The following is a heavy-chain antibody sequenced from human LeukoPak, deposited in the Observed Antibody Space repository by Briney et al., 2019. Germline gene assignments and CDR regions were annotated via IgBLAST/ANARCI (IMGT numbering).Heavy chain of an antibody. CDR3: ARSPVLRYFDWLFYFDY. J-gene: IGHJ4*02. CDR2: INPNSGGT. D-gene: IGHD3-9*01. Sequence: ASVKVSCKASGYTFTGYYMHWVRQAPGQGLEWMGWINPNSGGTNYAQKFQGWVTMTRDTSISTAYVELSRLRSDDTAVYYCARSPVLRYFDWLFYFDYWGQGTLVTVSS. V-gene: IGHV1-2*04. CDR1: GYTFTGYY.